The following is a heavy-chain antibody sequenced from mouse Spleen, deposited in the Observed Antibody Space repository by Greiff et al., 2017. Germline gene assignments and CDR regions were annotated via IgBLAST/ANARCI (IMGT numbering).Heavy chain of an antibody. J-gene: IGHJ1*01. V-gene: IGHV14-4*01. CDR1: GLNIKDDY. CDR3: TFTTVVARYFDV. CDR2: IDPENGDT. Sequence: VQLQQSGAELVRPGASVKLSCTASGLNIKDDYMHWVKQRPEQGLEWIGWIDPENGDTEYASKFQGKATITADTSSNTAYLQLSSLTSEDTAVYYCTFTTVVARYFDVWGAGTTVTVSS. D-gene: IGHD1-1*01.